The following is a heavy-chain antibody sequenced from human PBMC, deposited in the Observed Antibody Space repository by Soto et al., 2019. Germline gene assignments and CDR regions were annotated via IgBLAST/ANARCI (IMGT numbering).Heavy chain of an antibody. CDR3: AQQKQTGYRLLNT. J-gene: IGHJ1*01. D-gene: IGHD5-18*01. CDR2: IYWDDDR. CDR1: GFSLSAKGVA. Sequence: QITLKESGPTVVKPTQTVTLTCAVSGFSLSAKGVAVGWIRQSPGQALEWLALIYWDDDRRYSPSLAARLTINKDTSRNQVVLTMTNVHPLDSGTYSCAQQKQTGYRLLNTWGRGILVTVSS. V-gene: IGHV2-5*02.